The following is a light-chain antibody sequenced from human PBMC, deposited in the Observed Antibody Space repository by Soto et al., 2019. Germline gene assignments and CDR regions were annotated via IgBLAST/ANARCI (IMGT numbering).Light chain of an antibody. Sequence: EIVLTQSPGTLSLSPGERAALSCRASESVSSSNLDWYQQKPGQAPRLLIYGASSRATGIPDRFSGSGSGTDFTLTISSLQSEDFAVYYCQQYNNWPPWTFGQGTKVDNK. CDR1: ESVSSSN. J-gene: IGKJ1*01. CDR2: GAS. CDR3: QQYNNWPPWT. V-gene: IGKV3-20*01.